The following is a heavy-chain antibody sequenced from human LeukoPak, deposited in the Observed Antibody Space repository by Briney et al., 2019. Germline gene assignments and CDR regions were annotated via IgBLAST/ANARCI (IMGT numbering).Heavy chain of an antibody. CDR1: GGSFSGYY. CDR2: INHSGST. Sequence: PSETLSLTCAVYGGSFSGYYWSWIRQPPGKGLEWIGEINHSGSTNYNPSLKSRVTISVDTSKNQFSLKLNSVTAADTAVYYCAKNFGRPVHSTLYGMDVWGQGTTVTVSS. CDR3: AKNFGRPVHSTLYGMDV. D-gene: IGHD2-2*01. J-gene: IGHJ6*02. V-gene: IGHV4-34*01.